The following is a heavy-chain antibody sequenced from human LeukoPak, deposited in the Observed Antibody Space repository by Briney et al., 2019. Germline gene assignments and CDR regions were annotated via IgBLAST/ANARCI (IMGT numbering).Heavy chain of an antibody. CDR3: ARHGLEPTSFYYYMDV. J-gene: IGHJ6*03. D-gene: IGHD1-1*01. CDR1: GGSLSSYY. Sequence: SETLSLTCTVSGGSLSSYYWSWIRQPPGKGLEWIGYIYYSGSTDYNPSLKSRVTISVDTSKNQFSLKLSSVTAADTAVYYCARHGLEPTSFYYYMDVWGKGTTVTVSS. CDR2: IYYSGST. V-gene: IGHV4-59*08.